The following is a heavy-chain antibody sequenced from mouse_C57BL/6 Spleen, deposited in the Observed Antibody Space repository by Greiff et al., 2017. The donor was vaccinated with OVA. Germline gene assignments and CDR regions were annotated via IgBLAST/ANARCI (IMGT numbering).Heavy chain of an antibody. V-gene: IGHV5-9*01. CDR2: ISGGGGNT. CDR3: ARHGALYYLDY. J-gene: IGHJ2*01. CDR1: GFTFSSYT. Sequence: EVMLVESGGGLVKPGGSLKLSCAASGFTFSSYTMSWVRQTPEKRLEWVATISGGGGNTYYPDSVKGRFTISRDNAKNTLYLQMSSLRSEDTALYYCARHGALYYLDYWGQGTTLTVSS.